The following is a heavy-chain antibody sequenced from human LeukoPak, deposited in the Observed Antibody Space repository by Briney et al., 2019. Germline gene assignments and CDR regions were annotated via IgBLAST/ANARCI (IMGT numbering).Heavy chain of an antibody. J-gene: IGHJ3*02. D-gene: IGHD7-27*01. V-gene: IGHV4-31*03. CDR1: GGSISSGGYY. CDR3: ARGGALTGDDAFDI. Sequence: PSETLSLTCTVSGGSISSGGYYWSWIRQHPGKGLEWIGYIYYSGSTYYNPPLKSRVTISVDTSKNQFSLKLSSVTAADTAVYYCARGGALTGDDAFDIWGQGTMVTVSS. CDR2: IYYSGST.